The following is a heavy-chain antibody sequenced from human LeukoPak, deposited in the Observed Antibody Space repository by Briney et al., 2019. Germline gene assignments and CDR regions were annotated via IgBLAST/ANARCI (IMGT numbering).Heavy chain of an antibody. Sequence: SETLSLTCAVSGYSISSGYYWSWIRQPPGKGLEWIGEINHSGSTNYNPSLKSRVTISVDTSKNQFSLKLSSVTAADTAVYYCARGFTTFIDWYNWFDPWGQGTLVTVSS. J-gene: IGHJ5*02. CDR1: GYSISSGYY. CDR2: INHSGST. CDR3: ARGFTTFIDWYNWFDP. V-gene: IGHV4-34*01. D-gene: IGHD3-3*01.